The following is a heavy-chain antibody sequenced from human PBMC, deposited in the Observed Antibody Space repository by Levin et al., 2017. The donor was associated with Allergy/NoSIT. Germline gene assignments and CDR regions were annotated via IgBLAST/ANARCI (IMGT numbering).Heavy chain of an antibody. J-gene: IGHJ4*02. CDR3: ARVSSGWSIDY. CDR1: GFTFSSHS. V-gene: IGHV3-48*02. Sequence: PGGSLRLSCAASGFTFSSHSMNWVRQAPGKGLEWVSYISASSSTIYYADSVKGRFTISRDYAKKSLDLQMKSLRDGDTAVYYCARVSSGWSIDYWGQGTLVAVSS. D-gene: IGHD6-19*01. CDR2: ISASSSTI.